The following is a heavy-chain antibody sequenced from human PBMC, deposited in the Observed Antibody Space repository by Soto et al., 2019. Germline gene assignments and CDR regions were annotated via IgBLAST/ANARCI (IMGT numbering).Heavy chain of an antibody. J-gene: IGHJ4*02. D-gene: IGHD3-16*01. CDR3: AGRLTTAASLDY. CDR1: GFSVSNNH. Sequence: VQLVESGGGLIQPGGSLRLSCAASGFSVSNNHMTWVRQAAGKGLELVSFIHGGGSTSYADSVKGRFTISRDNSNNTLYLQMNSLRAEDTAKYYCAGRLTTAASLDYWGQGTLVTVSS. V-gene: IGHV3-53*01. CDR2: IHGGGST.